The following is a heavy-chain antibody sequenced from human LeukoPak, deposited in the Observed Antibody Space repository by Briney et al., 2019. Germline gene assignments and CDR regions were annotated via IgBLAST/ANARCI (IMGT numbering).Heavy chain of an antibody. CDR1: GFXFSNYD. D-gene: IGHD5-12*01. J-gene: IGHJ4*02. CDR3: AKGGQYSGYGIHS. V-gene: IGHV3-33*06. Sequence: PGGSLRLSCAASGFXFSNYDIHWVRQAPGKGLEWVAVIWFDGSNKFYADSVKGRFTISRDNSKNTLYLQMNSLRAEDTALYYCAKGGQYSGYGIHSWGQGTLVTVSS. CDR2: IWFDGSNK.